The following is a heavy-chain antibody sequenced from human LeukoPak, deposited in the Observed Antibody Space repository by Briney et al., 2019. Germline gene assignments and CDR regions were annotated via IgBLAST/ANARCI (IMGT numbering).Heavy chain of an antibody. Sequence: GGSLRLSCAASGFTFSSYAMSWVRQAPGKGLEWVSGISGGGDGTYYADSVRGRFTVSRDNSRNTLYLQMNSLRTEDTAVYYCAKGGKWDVTPFDYWGQGTLVTVSS. CDR3: AKGGKWDVTPFDY. J-gene: IGHJ4*02. V-gene: IGHV3-23*01. CDR2: ISGGGDGT. CDR1: GFTFSSYA. D-gene: IGHD1-26*01.